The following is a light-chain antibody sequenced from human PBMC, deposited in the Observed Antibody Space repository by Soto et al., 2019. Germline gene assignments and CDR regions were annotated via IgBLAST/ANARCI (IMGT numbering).Light chain of an antibody. J-gene: IGKJ5*01. CDR1: QDIGSW. CDR2: GAS. Sequence: DIQMTQSPSSVSASVGDRVTITCRASQDIGSWLAWYQQKPGKAPDLLIYGASSLQSGFPSTFYGSGSGTDFTLTISSLQPEDVVTSYGQQGGSFPINFGQGTRLEIK. V-gene: IGKV1-12*01. CDR3: QQGGSFPIN.